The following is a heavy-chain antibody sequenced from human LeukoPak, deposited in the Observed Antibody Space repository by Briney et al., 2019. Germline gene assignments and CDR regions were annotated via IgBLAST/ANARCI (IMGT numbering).Heavy chain of an antibody. CDR2: ISGSGAST. CDR3: ASMYYDFWSGPALGMDV. J-gene: IGHJ6*02. V-gene: IGHV3-21*01. Sequence: GGSLRLSCAASGFTFSSYWMHWVRQAPGKGLEWVSGISGSGASTNYADSVKGRFTISRDNSKNSLYLQMNSLRAEDTAVYYCASMYYDFWSGPALGMDVWGQGTTVTVSS. CDR1: GFTFSSYW. D-gene: IGHD3-3*01.